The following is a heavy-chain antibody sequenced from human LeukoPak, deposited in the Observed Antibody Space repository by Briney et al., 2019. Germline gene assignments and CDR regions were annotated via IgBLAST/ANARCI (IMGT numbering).Heavy chain of an antibody. CDR2: IYYSGST. Sequence: SETLSLTCTVSGGSISSSSYYWGWIRQPPGKGLEWIGSIYYSGSTYYNPSLKSRVTISVDTSKNQFSLKLSSVTAADTAVYYCASEGITMVRGVIVSLSYNWFDPWGQGTLVTVSS. D-gene: IGHD3-10*01. J-gene: IGHJ5*02. CDR1: GGSISSSSYY. CDR3: ASEGITMVRGVIVSLSYNWFDP. V-gene: IGHV4-39*01.